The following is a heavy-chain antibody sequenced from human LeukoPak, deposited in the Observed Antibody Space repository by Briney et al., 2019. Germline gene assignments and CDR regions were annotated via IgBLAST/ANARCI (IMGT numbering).Heavy chain of an antibody. CDR3: ARARNYYDSSGSFDY. Sequence: PSGTLSLTCAVSGGSISSSNWWSWVRQPPGKGLEWIGEIYHTGNINYNPSLKSRVTISVDKSKNQFSLKLSSVTAADTAVYYCARARNYYDSSGSFDYWGQGTLVTVSS. J-gene: IGHJ4*02. V-gene: IGHV4-4*02. D-gene: IGHD3-22*01. CDR2: IYHTGNI. CDR1: GGSISSSNW.